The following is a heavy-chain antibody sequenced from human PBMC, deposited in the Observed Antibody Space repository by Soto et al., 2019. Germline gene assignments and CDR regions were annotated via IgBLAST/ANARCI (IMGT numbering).Heavy chain of an antibody. V-gene: IGHV5-51*01. J-gene: IGHJ3*02. D-gene: IGHD2-8*02. CDR2: IYPRDSDT. CDR1: GFSFTGHW. Sequence: GESLKISCKGSGFSFTGHWIAWVRQMPGKGLECMGIIYPRDSDTRYNPSFQGQITISVDSSISTAYLQWSSLKTSDTAFYYCAKTLVAGAFDIWGQGTMVTVSS. CDR3: AKTLVAGAFDI.